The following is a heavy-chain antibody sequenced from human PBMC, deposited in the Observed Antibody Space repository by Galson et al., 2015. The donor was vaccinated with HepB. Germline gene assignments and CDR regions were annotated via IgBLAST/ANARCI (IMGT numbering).Heavy chain of an antibody. CDR3: AKGPYNWNDGNDY. V-gene: IGHV3-23*01. CDR1: GFTFSSYA. Sequence: SLRLSCAASGFTFSSYAMSWVRQAPGKGLEWVSAISGSGGSTYYADSVKGRFTISRDNSKNTLYLQMNSLRAEDTAVYYCAKGPYNWNDGNDYWGQGTLVTASS. D-gene: IGHD1-1*01. CDR2: ISGSGGST. J-gene: IGHJ4*02.